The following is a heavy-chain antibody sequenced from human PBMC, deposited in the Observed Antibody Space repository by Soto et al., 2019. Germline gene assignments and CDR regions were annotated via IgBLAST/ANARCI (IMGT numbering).Heavy chain of an antibody. D-gene: IGHD2-2*01. CDR3: AKVQRGLGVVPAALN. V-gene: IGHV3-7*03. J-gene: IGHJ4*02. Sequence: GGSLRLSCAASRFTFSGYWMSWVRQAPGKGLEWVATIKEDGSEKYYVDSVKGRFTISRDNARNSLYLQMNSLRAEDTAVYYCAKVQRGLGVVPAALNWGQATAVPVSS. CDR1: RFTFSGYW. CDR2: IKEDGSEK.